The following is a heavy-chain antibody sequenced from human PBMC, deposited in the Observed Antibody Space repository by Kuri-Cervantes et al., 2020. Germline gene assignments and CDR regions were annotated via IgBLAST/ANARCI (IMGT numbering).Heavy chain of an antibody. CDR2: IYHSGST. Sequence: SCTVPGGSISSGGYSWSWIRQPPGKGLEWIGYIYHSGSTYYNPSLKSRVTISVDRSKNQFSLKLSSVTAADTAVYYCASYDSSGYYQLHWGQGTLVTVSS. CDR1: GGSISSGGYS. J-gene: IGHJ4*02. D-gene: IGHD3-22*01. V-gene: IGHV4-30-2*01. CDR3: ASYDSSGYYQLH.